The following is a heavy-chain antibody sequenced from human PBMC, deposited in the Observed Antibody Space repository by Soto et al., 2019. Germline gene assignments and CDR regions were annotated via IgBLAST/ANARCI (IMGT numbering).Heavy chain of an antibody. CDR1: GYSFTRYW. CDR3: ASITIFGVDPHAFDI. Sequence: GESLKISGKGSGYSFTRYWIGWVRQMPGKGLEWMGIIYPGDSDTRYSPSFQGQVTISADKSISTAYLQWSSLKASDTAMYYCASITIFGVDPHAFDIWGQGTMVTVSS. CDR2: IYPGDSDT. D-gene: IGHD3-3*01. J-gene: IGHJ3*02. V-gene: IGHV5-51*01.